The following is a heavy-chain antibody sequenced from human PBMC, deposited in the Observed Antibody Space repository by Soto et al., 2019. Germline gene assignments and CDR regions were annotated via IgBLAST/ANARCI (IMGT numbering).Heavy chain of an antibody. D-gene: IGHD2-2*01. Sequence: ASVKVSCKVSGYSLRDLSIHWVRQAPGKGLEWMGGLDAEAGETIYAQKLQGRGTMTEDTSTDTAYMELSSLTSEDTAMYYCATLPRTIERTPAAIWSFDSSGPGTLVTVSS. CDR1: GYSLRDLS. CDR3: ATLPRTIERTPAAIWSFDS. CDR2: LDAEAGET. V-gene: IGHV1-24*01. J-gene: IGHJ4*02.